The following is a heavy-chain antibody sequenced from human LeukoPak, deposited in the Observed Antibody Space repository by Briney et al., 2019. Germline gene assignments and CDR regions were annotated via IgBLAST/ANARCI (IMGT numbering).Heavy chain of an antibody. D-gene: IGHD1-7*01. J-gene: IGHJ6*03. CDR1: GFTFSSFW. Sequence: GGSLSPSCAASGFTFSSFWMSWVRQAPGKGLGGVANIKQDGSEKYYVDSVKGRFTISRDNAKNSLYLQMNSLRAEDTAVYYCARVRGTWYYYYMDVWGKGTTVTVSS. V-gene: IGHV3-7*01. CDR2: IKQDGSEK. CDR3: ARVRGTWYYYYMDV.